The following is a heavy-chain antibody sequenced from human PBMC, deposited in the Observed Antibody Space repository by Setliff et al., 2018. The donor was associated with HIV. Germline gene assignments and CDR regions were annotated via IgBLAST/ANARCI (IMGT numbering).Heavy chain of an antibody. V-gene: IGHV1-69*10. Sequence: SVKVSCKASGGTFSSYAISWVRQAPGQGLEWMGGIIPILGIANYAQKFQGRVTITADKSTSTAYMELSSLRSEDTAVYYCARSIVPVASGYYYFEYWGQGTLVTVSS. CDR1: GGTFSSYA. J-gene: IGHJ4*02. CDR2: IIPILGIA. D-gene: IGHD3-3*01. CDR3: ARSIVPVASGYYYFEY.